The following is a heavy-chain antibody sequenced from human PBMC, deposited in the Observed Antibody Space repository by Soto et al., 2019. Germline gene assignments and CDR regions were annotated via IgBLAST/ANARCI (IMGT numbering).Heavy chain of an antibody. V-gene: IGHV3-7*03. CDR1: GFTFSTYW. D-gene: IGHD1-26*01. J-gene: IGHJ6*02. CDR3: ARISPYGGGHYGMDV. CDR2: IRQDGGET. Sequence: PGGSLRLSCAASGFTFSTYWMTWVRQAPGKGLEWVANIRQDGGETYYVDSVKGRFTISRDNAKNSLYLQMNSLGAEDTAEYYCARISPYGGGHYGMDVWGQGTTVTVSS.